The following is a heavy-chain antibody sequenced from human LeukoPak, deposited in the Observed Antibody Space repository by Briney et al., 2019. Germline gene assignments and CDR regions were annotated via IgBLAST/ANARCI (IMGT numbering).Heavy chain of an antibody. CDR1: GGSISSGGYY. CDR2: IYYSGST. V-gene: IGHV4-31*03. Sequence: SETLSLTCTVSGGSISSGGYYWSWLRQHPGTGLEWIAYIYYSGSTYYNPSLKSRVTISVDTSKNQFSLKLSSVTAADTAVYYCARTKRGYSYGTYDYWGQGTLVTVSS. J-gene: IGHJ4*02. D-gene: IGHD5-18*01. CDR3: ARTKRGYSYGTYDY.